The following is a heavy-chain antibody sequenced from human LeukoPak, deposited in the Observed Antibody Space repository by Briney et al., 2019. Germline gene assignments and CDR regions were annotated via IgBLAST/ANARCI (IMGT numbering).Heavy chain of an antibody. CDR1: GFTFSSYA. Sequence: GGSLRLSCAASGFTFSSYAMSWVRQAPGKGLEWVSGISWNSGSIGYVDSVKGRFTISRDNAKNSLYLQMNSLRAEDTALYYCAKAIGSSWAFDAFDIWGQGTMVTVSS. V-gene: IGHV3-9*01. CDR3: AKAIGSSWAFDAFDI. J-gene: IGHJ3*02. CDR2: ISWNSGSI. D-gene: IGHD6-13*01.